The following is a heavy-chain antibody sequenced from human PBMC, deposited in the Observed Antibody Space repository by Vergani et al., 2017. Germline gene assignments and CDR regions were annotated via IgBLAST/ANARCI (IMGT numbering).Heavy chain of an antibody. Sequence: EVQLVESGGGLVQPGGSLRLSCAASGFTFSTYAMSWVRQAPGKGLEWVSSVSGSGGTTYYADSVKGRFTISRDNSKNTLYLQMNSLRAEDTAVYYCARDRYAPGYFDLWGRGTLVTVSS. CDR3: ARDRYAPGYFDL. CDR1: GFTFSTYA. V-gene: IGHV3-23*04. J-gene: IGHJ2*01. CDR2: VSGSGGTT. D-gene: IGHD2-2*01.